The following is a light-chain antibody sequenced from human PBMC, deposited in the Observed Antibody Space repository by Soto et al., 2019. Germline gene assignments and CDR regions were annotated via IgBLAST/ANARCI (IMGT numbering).Light chain of an antibody. Sequence: QSALTQPPSASGSPGQSVTISCTGTSSDVGTNNYVSWYQQHPGKVPKLMIYEVSKRPSGVPDRFSGSKSGNTASLTVSGLQAEDEADYYCSSYGGSNNYVFGTGTKLTVL. V-gene: IGLV2-8*01. CDR3: SSYGGSNNYV. J-gene: IGLJ1*01. CDR1: SSDVGTNNY. CDR2: EVS.